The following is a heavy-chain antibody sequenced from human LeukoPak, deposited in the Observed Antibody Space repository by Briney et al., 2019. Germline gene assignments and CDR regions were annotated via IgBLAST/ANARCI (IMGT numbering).Heavy chain of an antibody. CDR3: TTEIPQSGSYAPFGY. J-gene: IGHJ4*02. CDR2: IKSKTDGGTT. CDR1: GFTFSNAL. Sequence: GGSLRLSCAASGFTFSNALMSWVRQAPGKGLEWVGRIKSKTDGGTTDYAAPVKGRFTISRDDSKNTLYLQMNSLKTEDTAVYYCTTEIPQSGSYAPFGYWGQGTLVTVSS. D-gene: IGHD1-26*01. V-gene: IGHV3-15*01.